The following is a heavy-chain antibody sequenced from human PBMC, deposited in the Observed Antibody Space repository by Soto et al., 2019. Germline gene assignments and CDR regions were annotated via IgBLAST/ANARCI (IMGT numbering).Heavy chain of an antibody. D-gene: IGHD4-17*01. V-gene: IGHV3-23*01. Sequence: EVQLLESGGGLVQPGGSLTVSCAASGFTFGAHPMSWVRLAPGKGLEWVSTISGYGGSTYYPDSLKGRFIISRDNSKNTLYLQINTLRAEDTATYFCAKPRTTVTTSFDYWGQGTLVTVSS. CDR2: ISGYGGST. CDR1: GFTFGAHP. J-gene: IGHJ4*02. CDR3: AKPRTTVTTSFDY.